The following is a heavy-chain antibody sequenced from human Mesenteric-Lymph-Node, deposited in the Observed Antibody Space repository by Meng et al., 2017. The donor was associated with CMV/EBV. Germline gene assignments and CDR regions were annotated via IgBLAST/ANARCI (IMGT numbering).Heavy chain of an antibody. Sequence: SETLSLTCTVSGGSISTYFWSWIRQPPGKGLEWIGYIYYSGNTHYNPSLKSRVTISLDTSKNQFSLRLSSVTAADTAVYYCARRGYYYGMDVWGQGTTVTVSS. J-gene: IGHJ6*02. V-gene: IGHV4-59*12. CDR1: GGSISTYF. CDR2: IYYSGNT. CDR3: ARRGYYYGMDV.